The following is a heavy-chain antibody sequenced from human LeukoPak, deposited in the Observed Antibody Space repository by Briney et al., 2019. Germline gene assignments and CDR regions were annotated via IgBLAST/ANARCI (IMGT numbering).Heavy chain of an antibody. CDR1: RSTFSYFA. V-gene: IGHV3-30*18. J-gene: IGHJ4*02. CDR3: AKDPHSSSWYYFDS. D-gene: IGHD6-13*01. Sequence: GSLRLSCAASRSTFSYFAMHWVRQAPGKGLEWVAVLSDDGSNKFYADSVKGRFTISRDNSKNTLYLQMNSLRAEDTAFYYCAKDPHSSSWYYFDSWGQGTLVTVSS. CDR2: LSDDGSNK.